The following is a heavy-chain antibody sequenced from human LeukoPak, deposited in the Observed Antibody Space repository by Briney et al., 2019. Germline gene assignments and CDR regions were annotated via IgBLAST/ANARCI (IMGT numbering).Heavy chain of an antibody. D-gene: IGHD3-22*01. Sequence: PGGSLRLPCAASGFTFSSYWMSWVRQAPGKGLEWVANIKQDGSEKYYVDSVKGRFTISRDNAKNSLYLQMNSLRAEDTAVYYCARESYYDSSGYYTYYFDYWGQGTLVTVSS. J-gene: IGHJ4*02. V-gene: IGHV3-7*01. CDR2: IKQDGSEK. CDR1: GFTFSSYW. CDR3: ARESYYDSSGYYTYYFDY.